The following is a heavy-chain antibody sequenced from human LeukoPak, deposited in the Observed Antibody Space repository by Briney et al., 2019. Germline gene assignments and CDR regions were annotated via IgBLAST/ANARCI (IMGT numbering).Heavy chain of an antibody. V-gene: IGHV1-69*13. CDR2: IIPIFGTA. CDR3: ASGEDIAAASTDPFDY. J-gene: IGHJ4*02. Sequence: GASVKVSCKASGGTFISYGISWVRQAPGQGLEWMGGIIPIFGTANYAQKFQGRVTITADESTSTAYMELSSLRSEDTAVYYCASGEDIAAASTDPFDYWGQGTLVTVSS. D-gene: IGHD6-13*01. CDR1: GGTFISYG.